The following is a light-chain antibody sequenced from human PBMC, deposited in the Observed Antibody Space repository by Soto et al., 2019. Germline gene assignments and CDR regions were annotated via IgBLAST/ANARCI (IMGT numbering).Light chain of an antibody. J-gene: IGKJ2*01. Sequence: DIQMTQSPSTLSASVGDRVTITCRASQSISSWLAWYQQKPGKAPKLLIYKASSLDSGVPSRFSGGGSGTEFTLTISSLQPDDFATYYCQQYNSYPYTFGQGTKLEIK. CDR1: QSISSW. V-gene: IGKV1-5*03. CDR3: QQYNSYPYT. CDR2: KAS.